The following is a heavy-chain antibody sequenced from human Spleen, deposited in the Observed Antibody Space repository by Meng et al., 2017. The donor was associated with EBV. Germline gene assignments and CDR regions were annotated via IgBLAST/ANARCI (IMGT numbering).Heavy chain of an antibody. J-gene: IGHJ4*02. Sequence: QITLKESGPTQVKPTQTLTLTCTFSGFLLSAGGVGVGWIRQPPGKGLEWLALIYWDDDKWYTPSLQSRLTITKDTSKNQVVLTMTNMDPVDTATYYCVHRRGSGSTSGWYFDYWGQGTLVTVSS. CDR2: IYWDDDK. V-gene: IGHV2-5*02. CDR1: GFLLSAGGVG. CDR3: VHRRGSGSTSGWYFDY. D-gene: IGHD6-19*01.